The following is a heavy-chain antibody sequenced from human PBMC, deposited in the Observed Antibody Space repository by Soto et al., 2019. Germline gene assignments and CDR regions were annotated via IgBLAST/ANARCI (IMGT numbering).Heavy chain of an antibody. D-gene: IGHD6-6*01. CDR3: ARRKIAARTYYYGMDV. CDR2: INAGNGNT. Sequence: GASVKVSCKASGYTFTSCAMHWVRQAPGQRLEWMGWINAGNGNTKYSQKFQGRVTITRDTSASTAYMELSSLRSEDTAVYYCARRKIAARTYYYGMDVWGQGTTVTVSS. CDR1: GYTFTSCA. J-gene: IGHJ6*02. V-gene: IGHV1-3*01.